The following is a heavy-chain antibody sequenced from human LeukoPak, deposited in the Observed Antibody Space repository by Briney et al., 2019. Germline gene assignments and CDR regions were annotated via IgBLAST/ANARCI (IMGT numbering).Heavy chain of an antibody. Sequence: QPGGSLRLSCAASGFTFSIYWIHWVRQVPGKSLVWVSRIHGDGRATTYADSVKGRFTISRDNAKNTLYLQMNSLRAEDTAVYYCARDNGENYHTAFDYWGQGTLVTVSS. V-gene: IGHV3-74*01. J-gene: IGHJ4*02. CDR3: ARDNGENYHTAFDY. CDR2: IHGDGRAT. D-gene: IGHD2-8*01. CDR1: GFTFSIYW.